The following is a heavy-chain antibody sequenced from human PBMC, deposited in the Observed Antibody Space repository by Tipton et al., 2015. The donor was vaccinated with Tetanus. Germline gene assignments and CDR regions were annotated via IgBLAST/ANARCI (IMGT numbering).Heavy chain of an antibody. CDR2: VYHSGST. CDR3: ASLPQIWFGDLFDY. D-gene: IGHD3-10*01. CDR1: GGSISGDNW. V-gene: IGHV4-4*02. Sequence: TLSLTCAVSGGSISGDNWWSWVRQPPGKGLEWIGEVYHSGSTNYSPSLKNRATISVDRSKNQLSLKLTSVTAADTAVYYCASLPQIWFGDLFDYWGQGVLVTVSS. J-gene: IGHJ4*02.